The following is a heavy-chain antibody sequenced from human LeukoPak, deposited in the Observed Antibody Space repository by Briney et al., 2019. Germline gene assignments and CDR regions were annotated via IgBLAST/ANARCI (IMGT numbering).Heavy chain of an antibody. CDR1: GGSFSGYY. CDR2: INHSGST. Sequence: SETLSLTCAVYGGSFSGYYWSWIRQPPGKGLEWIGEINHSGSTNYNPSLKSRVTISVDTSKNQFSLKLSSVTAADTAVYYCARKGGDYVWGSYRYPYYFDYWGQGTLVTVSS. V-gene: IGHV4-34*01. CDR3: ARKGGDYVWGSYRYPYYFDY. J-gene: IGHJ4*02. D-gene: IGHD3-16*02.